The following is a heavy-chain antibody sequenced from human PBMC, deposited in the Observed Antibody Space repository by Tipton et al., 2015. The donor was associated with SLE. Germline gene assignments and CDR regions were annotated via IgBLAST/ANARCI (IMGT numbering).Heavy chain of an antibody. CDR3: GGWWHDAFDI. V-gene: IGHV4-61*05. Sequence: LRLSCTVSGGSISSSSYYWGWIRQPPGKGLEWIGYIYYSGSTNYNPSLKSRVTISVDTSKNQFSLKLSSVTAADTAVYYCGGWWHDAFDIWGQGTMVTVSS. D-gene: IGHD2-8*02. CDR2: IYYSGST. J-gene: IGHJ3*02. CDR1: GGSISSSSYY.